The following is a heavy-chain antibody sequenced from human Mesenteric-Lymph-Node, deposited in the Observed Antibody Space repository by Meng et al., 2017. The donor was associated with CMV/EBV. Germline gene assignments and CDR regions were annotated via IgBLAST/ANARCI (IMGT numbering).Heavy chain of an antibody. D-gene: IGHD6-13*01. V-gene: IGHV4-34*01. CDR3: ARRTYSSSFIVWKGGMDV. Sequence: SETLSLTCAVYGGSFSGYYWSWIRQSPGKGLEWIGEINHSGSTNYNPSLKSRVTISVDTSKNQFSLKLSSVTAADTAVYYCARRTYSSSFIVWKGGMDVWGQGTTVTVSS. CDR1: GGSFSGYY. J-gene: IGHJ6*02. CDR2: INHSGST.